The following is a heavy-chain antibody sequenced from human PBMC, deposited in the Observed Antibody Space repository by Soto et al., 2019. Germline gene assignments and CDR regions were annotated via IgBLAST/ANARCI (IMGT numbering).Heavy chain of an antibody. CDR1: GGSISTVGHY. V-gene: IGHV4-31*03. J-gene: IGHJ4*02. D-gene: IGHD1-1*01. CDR3: ARATGTLRSRNCEY. CDR2: IYHTGST. Sequence: RSETLSLTCSVTGGSISTVGHYWTWIRQPPGKGLEWIGSIYHTGSTYYSNSLGTRLTMSVHTSKSQFSLRLSSVTAADTGVDYCARATGTLRSRNCEYWGQGSLVTVA.